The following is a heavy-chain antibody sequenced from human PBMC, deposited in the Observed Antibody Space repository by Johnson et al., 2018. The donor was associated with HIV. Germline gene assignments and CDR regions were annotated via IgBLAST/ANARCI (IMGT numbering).Heavy chain of an antibody. V-gene: IGHV3-30-3*01. CDR2: ISYDGSNK. D-gene: IGHD6-25*01. CDR1: GFTFSSYA. CDR3: SRSSAKAFDI. J-gene: IGHJ3*02. Sequence: QVQLVESGGGVVQPGGSLRLSCAASGFTFSSYAMHWVRQAPGKGLEWVAVISYDGSNKYYADSVKGRFTISRDNSKNTLYLQMNSLRAEDTAVYYCSRSSAKAFDIWGQGTMVTVSS.